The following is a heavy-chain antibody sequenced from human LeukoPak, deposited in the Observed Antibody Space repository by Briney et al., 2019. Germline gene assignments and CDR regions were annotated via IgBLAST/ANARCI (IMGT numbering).Heavy chain of an antibody. V-gene: IGHV4-59*08. D-gene: IGHD6-19*01. CDR1: GGSVSSYY. Sequence: PSETLSLTCSVSGGSVSSYYWSWIRQSPGKGLEWIGYIHNSGRTNYNPSLKSRVTGFVDTSKNQVSLRLSSVTAADTAVYYCARHQVLYSSGWFDYWGQGTLVTVSS. CDR2: IHNSGRT. J-gene: IGHJ4*02. CDR3: ARHQVLYSSGWFDY.